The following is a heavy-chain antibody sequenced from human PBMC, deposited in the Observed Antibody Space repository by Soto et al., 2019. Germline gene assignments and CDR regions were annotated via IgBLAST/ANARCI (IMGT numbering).Heavy chain of an antibody. J-gene: IGHJ4*02. CDR3: ASGPHSKSFSLTPRY. CDR2: ISGQIAKT. V-gene: IGHV1-18*01. Sequence: VQLVQSGHEVQNHGASVKVSCMASGYSFHNLGIIWVRQAPGHGLEWMGWISGQIAKTNYAQKFQGKVTMTTDTATSTAYKEPNTPTSNDTAMYYCASGPHSKSFSLTPRYWGQGTLVTVSA. CDR1: GYSFHNLG. D-gene: IGHD4-4*01.